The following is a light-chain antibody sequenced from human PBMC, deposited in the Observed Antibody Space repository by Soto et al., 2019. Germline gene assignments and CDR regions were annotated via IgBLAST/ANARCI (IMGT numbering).Light chain of an antibody. CDR2: GNS. CDR1: SSNIGAGYD. V-gene: IGLV1-40*01. Sequence: QSALTQPPSVSGAPGQGVTISCTGSSSNIGAGYDVHWYQQLPGTAPKLLIYGNSNRPSGVPDRFSGSKSGTSASLAITGLQAEDEADYYCQSYDSSLNYVFGTGTKVTVL. J-gene: IGLJ1*01. CDR3: QSYDSSLNYV.